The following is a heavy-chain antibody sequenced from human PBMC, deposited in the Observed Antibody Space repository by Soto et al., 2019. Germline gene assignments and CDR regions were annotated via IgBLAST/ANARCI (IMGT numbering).Heavy chain of an antibody. D-gene: IGHD2-15*01. Sequence: GASVKVSCKASGFTFTTYSVHWVRQAPGQRLEWMGWINAGNGDTKYSQKSKGRVTITRDTSASTAYLELSSLGSEDAAVYYCVRVDCGGGSCPIAYWGQGTLVTVSS. J-gene: IGHJ4*02. CDR2: INAGNGDT. CDR1: GFTFTTYS. CDR3: VRVDCGGGSCPIAY. V-gene: IGHV1-3*01.